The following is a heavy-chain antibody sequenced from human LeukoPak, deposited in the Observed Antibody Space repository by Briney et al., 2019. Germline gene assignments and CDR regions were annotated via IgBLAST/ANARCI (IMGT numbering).Heavy chain of an antibody. CDR3: ATVPPIGGSGYYIYFQH. J-gene: IGHJ1*01. V-gene: IGHV1-24*01. D-gene: IGHD3-3*01. CDR1: GYTLTELS. Sequence: ASVKVSCKVSGYTLTELSMHWVRQAPGKGLEWTGGFDPEDGETIYAQKFQGRVTMTEDTSTDTAYMELSSLRSEDTAVYYCATVPPIGGSGYYIYFQHWGQGTLVTVSS. CDR2: FDPEDGET.